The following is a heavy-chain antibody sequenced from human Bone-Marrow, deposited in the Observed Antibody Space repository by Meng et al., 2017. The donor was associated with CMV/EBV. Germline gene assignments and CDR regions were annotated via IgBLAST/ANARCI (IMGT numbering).Heavy chain of an antibody. J-gene: IGHJ5*02. Sequence: GESLKISCAASGFTFSSYAMHWVRQAPGKGLEWVAVITNDGSNKDYADSVEGRFTISRDNSKNTLYLQMNSLRAEDTAVYYCERCWGQQLVWPWLDPWGQGTLVTVSS. CDR2: ITNDGSNK. CDR3: ERCWGQQLVWPWLDP. D-gene: IGHD6-13*01. CDR1: GFTFSSYA. V-gene: IGHV3-30*04.